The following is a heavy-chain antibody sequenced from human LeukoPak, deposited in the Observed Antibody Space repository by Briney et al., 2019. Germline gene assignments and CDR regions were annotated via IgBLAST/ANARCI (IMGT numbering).Heavy chain of an antibody. CDR3: ARAPLVIVVTAFDY. CDR2: INHSGST. V-gene: IGHV4-34*01. CDR1: GGSFSGYY. D-gene: IGHD2/OR15-2a*01. J-gene: IGHJ4*02. Sequence: SETLSLTCAVYGGSFSGYYWSWIRQTPGKGLEWIGEINHSGSTNYNPSLKSRVTISVDTSKKQFSLKLSSVTAADTAVYYCARAPLVIVVTAFDYWGQGTLVTVSS.